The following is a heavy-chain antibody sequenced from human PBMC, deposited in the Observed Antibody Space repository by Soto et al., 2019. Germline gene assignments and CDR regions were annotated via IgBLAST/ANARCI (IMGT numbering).Heavy chain of an antibody. V-gene: IGHV3-23*01. Sequence: EVQVLESGGGLVQPGGALRLSCAASGFTFSNYAMTWVRQAPGKGLEWVSTINGGGDYTHYTDSVKGRFTISRDNSRNTLFLQMNSLRAEDTAVYYCAKNRGSGSYTNGNFDVWGRGTLVTVSS. D-gene: IGHD1-26*01. CDR3: AKNRGSGSYTNGNFDV. CDR2: INGGGDYT. J-gene: IGHJ2*01. CDR1: GFTFSNYA.